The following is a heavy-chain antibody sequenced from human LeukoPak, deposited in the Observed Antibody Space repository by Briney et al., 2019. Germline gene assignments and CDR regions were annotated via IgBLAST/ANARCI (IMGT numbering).Heavy chain of an antibody. Sequence: GASVKVSCKASGGTFSSYAISWVRQAPGQGLGWMGRIIPILGIASYAQKFQGRVTITADKSTSTAYMELSSLRSEDTAVYYCATRESWGSYLDYWGQGTLVTVSS. CDR1: GGTFSSYA. CDR3: ATRESWGSYLDY. J-gene: IGHJ4*02. CDR2: IIPILGIA. V-gene: IGHV1-69*04. D-gene: IGHD3-16*01.